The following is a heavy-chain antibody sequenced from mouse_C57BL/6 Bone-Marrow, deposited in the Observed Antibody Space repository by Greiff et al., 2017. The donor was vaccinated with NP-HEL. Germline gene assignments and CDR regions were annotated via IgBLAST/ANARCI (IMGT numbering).Heavy chain of an antibody. Sequence: VQLQQSGAELAKPGASVKLSCKASGYTFTSYWMHWVKQRPGQGLEWIGYIYPRSGYTKYNQKFKDKATLTADKSSSPAYMQLSSLTYEDSAVYDRARRAPYGSSYGLDYGGKGTTLTVSS. J-gene: IGHJ2*01. CDR2: IYPRSGYT. CDR1: GYTFTSYW. CDR3: ARRAPYGSSYGLDY. D-gene: IGHD1-1*01. V-gene: IGHV1-7*01.